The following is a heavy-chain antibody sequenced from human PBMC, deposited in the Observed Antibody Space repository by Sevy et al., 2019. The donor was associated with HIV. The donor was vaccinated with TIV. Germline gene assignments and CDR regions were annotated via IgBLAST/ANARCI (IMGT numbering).Heavy chain of an antibody. V-gene: IGHV4-38-2*02. J-gene: IGHJ6*02. CDR1: GLSISSGYY. CDR3: ARASAGDRLDYYGMDV. Sequence: SETLSLTCTVSGLSISSGYYWGWIRQSPEKGLEWIRNIYHSGRTYYKPSLKSRVTISVDTSKNQFSLKLISVTAADTAVYYCARASAGDRLDYYGMDVWGQGTTVTVSS. CDR2: IYHSGRT. D-gene: IGHD2-21*02.